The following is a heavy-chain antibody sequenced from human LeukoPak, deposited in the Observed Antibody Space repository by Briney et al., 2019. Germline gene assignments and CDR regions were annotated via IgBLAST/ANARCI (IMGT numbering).Heavy chain of an antibody. CDR2: IWFDGSNK. V-gene: IGHV3-30*02. J-gene: IGHJ4*02. CDR1: GFTFSAYG. D-gene: IGHD2-21*02. Sequence: PGGSLRLSCAASGFTFSAYGMHWVRRAPGKGLEWVAFIWFDGSNKYYADSVKGRFTISRDNSKNTLYLQMNSLRVEDTAVFYCAKECGGGCSDDYWGRGTLVTVSA. CDR3: AKECGGGCSDDY.